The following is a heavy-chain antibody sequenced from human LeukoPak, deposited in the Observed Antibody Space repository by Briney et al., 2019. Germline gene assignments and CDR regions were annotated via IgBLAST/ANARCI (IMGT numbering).Heavy chain of an antibody. CDR3: AKSDIT. Sequence: GGTLSLSCAASGFTFGTSGMHWVRQPPGKGLDWVAFIPYDGSNKYYTDSVKGRFPISRDNSKNILYLQMNGLRAEDTAVYYCAKSDITWGQGTLVTVAS. CDR1: GFTFGTSG. J-gene: IGHJ5*02. CDR2: IPYDGSNK. V-gene: IGHV3-30*02.